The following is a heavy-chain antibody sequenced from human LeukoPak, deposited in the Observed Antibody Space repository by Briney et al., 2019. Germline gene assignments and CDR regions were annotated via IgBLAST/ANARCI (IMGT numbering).Heavy chain of an antibody. J-gene: IGHJ4*02. V-gene: IGHV1-8*01. D-gene: IGHD3-10*01. Sequence: GASVKVSCKASGYTFTSYDINWVRQATGQGLEWMGWMNPNSGNTGYAQKFQGRVTMTRNTSISTAYMELSSLRSEDTAVYYCARGKTKALWFGGGYWGQGTLVTVSS. CDR2: MNPNSGNT. CDR1: GYTFTSYD. CDR3: ARGKTKALWFGGGY.